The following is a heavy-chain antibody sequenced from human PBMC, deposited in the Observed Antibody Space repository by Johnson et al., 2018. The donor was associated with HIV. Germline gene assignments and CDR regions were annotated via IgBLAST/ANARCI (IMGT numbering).Heavy chain of an antibody. D-gene: IGHD3-3*01. CDR1: RFTFSSYD. J-gene: IGHJ3*02. CDR2: IGTAGDT. CDR3: ARERWSTYYGAFDI. Sequence: VHLLDAGGGVVQLVWSLRLSLAASRFTFSSYDMHWVRQATGKGLEWVSAIGTAGDTYYPGSVKGRFTISRENAKNTLYLQMNSLRAEDTAVYYCARERWSTYYGAFDIWGQGTMVTVSS. V-gene: IGHV3-13*01.